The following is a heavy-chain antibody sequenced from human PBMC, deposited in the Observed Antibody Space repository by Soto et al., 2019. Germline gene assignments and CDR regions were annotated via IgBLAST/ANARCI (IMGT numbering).Heavy chain of an antibody. CDR3: ARWGIAAGDY. J-gene: IGHJ4*02. CDR2: IWYDGSNK. D-gene: IGHD6-13*01. Sequence: QVQLVESGGGVVQPGRSLRLSCAASGFTFSSYGMHWFRQAPGKGLEWVAVIWYDGSNKYYADSVKGRFTISRDKSKNTLYLQMNSLRAEDTAVYYCARWGIAAGDYWGQGTLVTVSS. V-gene: IGHV3-33*01. CDR1: GFTFSSYG.